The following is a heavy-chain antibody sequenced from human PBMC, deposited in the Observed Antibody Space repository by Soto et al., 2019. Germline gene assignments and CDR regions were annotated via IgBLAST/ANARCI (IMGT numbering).Heavy chain of an antibody. Sequence: PSETLSLTCAVYGGSFSGYYWSWIRQPPGKGLEWIGEINHSGSTNYNPSLKSRVTISVDTSKNQFSLKLSSVTAADTAVYYCARPTALGGPVRPAATRRSALDIWGQGTMVTVSS. V-gene: IGHV4-34*01. CDR1: GGSFSGYY. CDR3: ARPTALGGPVRPAATRRSALDI. J-gene: IGHJ3*02. D-gene: IGHD2-2*01. CDR2: INHSGST.